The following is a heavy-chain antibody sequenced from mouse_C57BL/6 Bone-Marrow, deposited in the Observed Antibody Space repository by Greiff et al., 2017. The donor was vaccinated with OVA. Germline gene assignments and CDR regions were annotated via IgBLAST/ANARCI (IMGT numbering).Heavy chain of an antibody. CDR3: ARRPGYYYAMDY. CDR2: ISSGSSTI. J-gene: IGHJ4*01. CDR1: GFNFSDYG. Sequence: EVMLVESGGGLVKPGGSLKLSCAASGFNFSDYGMHWVRQAPEKGLEWVAYISSGSSTIYYADTVKGRFTISRDNAKNTMFLQMTSLRSEYTAMYYCARRPGYYYAMDYWGQGTSVTVSS. V-gene: IGHV5-17*03.